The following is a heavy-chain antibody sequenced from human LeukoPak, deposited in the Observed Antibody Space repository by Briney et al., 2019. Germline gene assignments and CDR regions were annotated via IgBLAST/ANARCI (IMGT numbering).Heavy chain of an antibody. CDR3: ARDGDYYGSGSDYFDY. CDR1: GYTFTNYD. Sequence: ASVKVSCKTSGYTFTNYDINWVRQATGQGLEWMGWMNPNSGNTGYAQKFQGRVTITRDTSISTAYMELSSLRSEDTAVYYCARDGDYYGSGSDYFDYWGQGTLVTVSS. J-gene: IGHJ4*02. CDR2: MNPNSGNT. D-gene: IGHD3-10*01. V-gene: IGHV1-8*03.